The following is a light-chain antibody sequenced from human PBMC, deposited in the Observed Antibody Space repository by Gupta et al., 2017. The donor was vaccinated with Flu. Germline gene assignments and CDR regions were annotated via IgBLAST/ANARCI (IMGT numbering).Light chain of an antibody. Sequence: SITISCTGSSSDVGTYILVFWYQQCPGKAHNFIINDVSNRTTGVSSSFSGSKAGNTASLTISGREDEDAADYYCCSDAGGGSWVFGGGTKVAVL. V-gene: IGLV2-23*02. J-gene: IGLJ3*02. CDR3: CSDAGGGSWV. CDR1: SSDVGTYIL. CDR2: DVS.